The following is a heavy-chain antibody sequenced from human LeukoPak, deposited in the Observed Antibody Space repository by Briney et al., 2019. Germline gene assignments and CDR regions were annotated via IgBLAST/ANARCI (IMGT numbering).Heavy chain of an antibody. CDR1: GYTFTSYG. CDR2: ISAYNGNT. D-gene: IGHD1-26*01. V-gene: IGHV1-18*01. J-gene: IGHJ4*02. CDR3: ARDKDSGGATGSILDY. Sequence: ASVKVSCKASGYTFTSYGISWVRQAPGQGLEWMGWISAYNGNTNYAQKLQGRVTMTTDTSTSTAYMELRSLRSDDTAVYYCARDKDSGGATGSILDYWGQGTLVTVSS.